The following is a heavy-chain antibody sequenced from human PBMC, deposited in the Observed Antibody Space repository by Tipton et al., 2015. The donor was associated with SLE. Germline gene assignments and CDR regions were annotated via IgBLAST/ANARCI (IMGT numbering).Heavy chain of an antibody. J-gene: IGHJ3*01. V-gene: IGHV4-59*11. CDR3: ASVRVGQWLHY. Sequence: GLVKPSETLSLTCAVYGGSFSSHYWSWIRQPPGKGLEWIGYIYYSGSTNYNPSLKSRVTISVDTSKNQFSLKLSSVTAADTAVYYCASVRVGQWLHYWGQGTMVTVSS. CDR2: IYYSGST. CDR1: GGSFSSHY. D-gene: IGHD6-19*01.